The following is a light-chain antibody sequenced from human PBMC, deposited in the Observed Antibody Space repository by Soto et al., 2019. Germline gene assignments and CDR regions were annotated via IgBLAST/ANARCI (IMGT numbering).Light chain of an antibody. CDR1: TSNIGTFY. V-gene: IGLV1-47*02. CDR3: AALDDNLNAYV. J-gene: IGLJ1*01. CDR2: IDD. Sequence: QSVLTQPPSASSTPGQTVTISCSGSTSNIGTFYVYWYQHLPGTAPKLLIYIDDQRTSGVSDRFSGSKSGTSASLAISGLRSDDEADYYCAALDDNLNAYVFGSGTKVTVL.